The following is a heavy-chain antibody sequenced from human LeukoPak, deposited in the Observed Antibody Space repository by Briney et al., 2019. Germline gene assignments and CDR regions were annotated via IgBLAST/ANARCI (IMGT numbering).Heavy chain of an antibody. CDR3: ARSRGLQISDV. CDR1: GGSFSGYY. Sequence: YPSETLSLTCAVYGGSFSGYYWSWIRQPPGKGLEWIGEINHSGSTNYNPSLKSRVTISVDTSKNQFSLKLSSVTAADTAVYYCARSRGLQISDVWGQGTTVTVSS. V-gene: IGHV4-34*01. CDR2: INHSGST. D-gene: IGHD1-26*01. J-gene: IGHJ6*02.